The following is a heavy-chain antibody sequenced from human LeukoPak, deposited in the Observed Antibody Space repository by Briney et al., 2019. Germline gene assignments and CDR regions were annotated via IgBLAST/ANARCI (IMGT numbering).Heavy chain of an antibody. CDR2: VSGSGGST. D-gene: IGHD2-8*01. CDR1: GFTFSTYA. CDR3: AKDLFLVANGVSSPLDY. Sequence: GGSLRLSCAASGFTFSTYAMSWVRQAPGKGLEWVSGVSGSGGSTYYADSVKGRFTISRDNSKNTLYLQMNSLRAEDTALYYCAKDLFLVANGVSSPLDYWGQGTLVTVSS. J-gene: IGHJ4*02. V-gene: IGHV3-23*01.